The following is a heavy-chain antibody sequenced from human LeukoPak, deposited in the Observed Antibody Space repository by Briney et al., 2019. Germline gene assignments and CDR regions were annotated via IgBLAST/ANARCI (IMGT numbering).Heavy chain of an antibody. CDR1: GFLFSSYW. J-gene: IGHJ3*02. CDR2: INSDGSMT. V-gene: IGHV3-74*01. D-gene: IGHD3-22*01. Sequence: PGGCLRLSCAAAGFLFSSYWIGWVRHAAGKGLVWVSGINSDGSMTRYAESVKGRFTISRDNAKNTLYLQMNSLRAEDTAVYYCARVGSTDSPHAFDIWGQGTTVTVSS. CDR3: ARVGSTDSPHAFDI.